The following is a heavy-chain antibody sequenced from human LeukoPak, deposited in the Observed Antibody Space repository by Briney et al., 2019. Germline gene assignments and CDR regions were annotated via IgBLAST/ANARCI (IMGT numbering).Heavy chain of an antibody. CDR1: GFTFSSYS. D-gene: IGHD3-10*01. V-gene: IGHV3-48*02. CDR2: ISTGSSTI. CDR3: ARDVERTGRTYYYGSGSPRG. Sequence: PGGSLRLSCAASGFTFSSYSMNWVRQAPGKGLEWVSHISTGSSTIYYADSVKGRFTISRDNAKNSLYLQMNSLRDEDTAVYYCARDVERTGRTYYYGSGSPRGWGQGTLVTVSS. J-gene: IGHJ4*02.